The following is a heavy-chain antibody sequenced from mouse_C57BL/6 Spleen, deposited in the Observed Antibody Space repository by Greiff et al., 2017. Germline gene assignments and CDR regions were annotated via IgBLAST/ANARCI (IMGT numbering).Heavy chain of an antibody. V-gene: IGHV1-80*01. CDR1: GYAFSSYW. J-gene: IGHJ2*01. CDR2: IYPGAGDT. Sequence: QVQLQQSGAELVKPGASVKISCKASGYAFSSYWMNWVKQRPGKGLEWIGQIYPGAGDTNYHGKFKGKATMTADKSSGTAYMQLSSLTSEDSAVDFCARCGTTVVAKDFDYWGQGTTLTVSS. D-gene: IGHD1-1*01. CDR3: ARCGTTVVAKDFDY.